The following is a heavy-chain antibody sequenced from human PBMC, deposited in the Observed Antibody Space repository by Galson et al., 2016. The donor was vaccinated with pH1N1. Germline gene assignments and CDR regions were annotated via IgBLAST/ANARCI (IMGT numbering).Heavy chain of an antibody. J-gene: IGHJ4*02. CDR1: GYTFPTYM. CDR2: ISPNDGHT. Sequence: SVKVSCKASGYTFPTYMITWVRQAPGQGLEWMGWISPNDGHTNYAQKFQGRVTITADKSTSTAYMELNSLRSEDTAMYYCARNMHLYCSSASCRVYYFDSWGQGTLVTVSS. CDR3: ARNMHLYCSSASCRVYYFDS. V-gene: IGHV1-18*01. D-gene: IGHD2-2*01.